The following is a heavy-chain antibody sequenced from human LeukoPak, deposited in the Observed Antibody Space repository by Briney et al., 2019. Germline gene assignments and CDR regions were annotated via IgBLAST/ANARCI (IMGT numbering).Heavy chain of an antibody. CDR1: GFTFSSYA. J-gene: IGHJ4*02. V-gene: IGHV3-23*01. D-gene: IGHD6-19*01. CDR2: ISGSGGST. Sequence: GGSLRLSSAASGFTFSSYAMSWVRQAPGKGLEWVSAISGSGGSTYYADSVKGRFTISRDNSKNTLYLQMNSLRAEDTAVYYCAKSVRGIAVAGYFDYWGQGTLVTVSS. CDR3: AKSVRGIAVAGYFDY.